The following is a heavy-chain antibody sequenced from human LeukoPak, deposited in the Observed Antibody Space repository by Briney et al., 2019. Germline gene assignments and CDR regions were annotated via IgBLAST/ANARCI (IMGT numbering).Heavy chain of an antibody. D-gene: IGHD3-22*01. J-gene: IGHJ4*02. CDR1: GYNFDTYW. CDR2: IYPGDSET. CDR3: ARLDSSGYRI. V-gene: IGHV5-51*01. Sequence: GESLKIPCKGSGYNFDTYWILWVRQMPGKGLEWIGIIYPGDSETRYSPSFEGQVTMSADESISSAYLRWSSLKASDSAMYYCARLDSSGYRIWGQGTLVTVSS.